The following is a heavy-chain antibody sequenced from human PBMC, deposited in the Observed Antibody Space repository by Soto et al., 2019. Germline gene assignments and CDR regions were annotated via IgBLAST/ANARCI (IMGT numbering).Heavy chain of an antibody. CDR3: ARDRRPRYFGSDYYGMDV. V-gene: IGHV1-2*04. CDR2: INPNSGGT. Sequence: GASVKVSCKASGGTFSSYAISWVRQAPGQGLEWMGWINPNSGGTNYAQKFQGWVTMTRDTSISTAYMELSRLRSDDTAVYYCARDRRPRYFGSDYYGMDVWGQGTTVTVS. CDR1: GGTFSSYA. D-gene: IGHD3-9*01. J-gene: IGHJ6*02.